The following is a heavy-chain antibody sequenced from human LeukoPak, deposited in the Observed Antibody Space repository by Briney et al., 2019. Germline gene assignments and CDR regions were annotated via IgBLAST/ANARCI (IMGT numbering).Heavy chain of an antibody. D-gene: IGHD3-9*01. J-gene: IGHJ4*02. CDR2: ISAYNGNT. CDR3: ARVSNTYYDILTGYSGNYYFGY. CDR1: GYTFTSYG. Sequence: GASVKVSCKASGYTFTSYGISWVRQGPGQGLEWMGWISAYNGNTNYAQKLQGRVTMTTDTSTSTAYMELRSLRSDDTAVYYCARVSNTYYDILTGYSGNYYFGYWGQGTLVTVSS. V-gene: IGHV1-18*01.